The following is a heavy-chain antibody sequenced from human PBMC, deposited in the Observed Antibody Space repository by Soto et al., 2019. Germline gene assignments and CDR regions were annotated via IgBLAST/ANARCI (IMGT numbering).Heavy chain of an antibody. CDR1: GVSITGSY. CDR3: ARLFTVTTDYYFGMDV. CDR2: IHSDGSS. D-gene: IGHD1-1*01. V-gene: IGHV4-4*07. Sequence: VQLRESGPGLVKPSETLSLSCIVSGVSITGSYWSWVRQPAGKRLEWIGRIHSDGSSNYNPSLNGRLTMSLDRSKNQFSLNLRSVTAVDTAIYFCARLFTVTTDYYFGMDVWGQGTTVTVSS. J-gene: IGHJ6*02.